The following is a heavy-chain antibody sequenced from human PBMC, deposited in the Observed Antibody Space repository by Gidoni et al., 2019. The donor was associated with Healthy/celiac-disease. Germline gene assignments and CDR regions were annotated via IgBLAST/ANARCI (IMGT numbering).Heavy chain of an antibody. CDR2: IWYDGSNK. J-gene: IGHJ4*02. CDR3: ARAQYYYGSGSYYLDY. D-gene: IGHD3-10*01. V-gene: IGHV3-33*01. Sequence: QVQLVESGGGVVQPGRSLRLSCAASGFTFSSYGMHWVRQAPGQGLEWVAVIWYDGSNKYYADSVKGRFTISRDNSKNTLYLQMNSLRAEDTAVYYCARAQYYYGSGSYYLDYWGQGTLVTVSS. CDR1: GFTFSSYG.